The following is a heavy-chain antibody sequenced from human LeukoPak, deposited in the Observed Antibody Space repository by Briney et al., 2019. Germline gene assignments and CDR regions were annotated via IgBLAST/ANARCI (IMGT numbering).Heavy chain of an antibody. V-gene: IGHV1-69*05. CDR3: ARTDSGGSSWYFDY. J-gene: IGHJ4*02. CDR1: GGTFSSYA. Sequence: SVKVSCKASGGTFSSYAISRVRQAPGQGLEWMGGIIPIFGTANYAQKFQGRVTITTDESTSTAYMELSSLRSEDTAVYYCARTDSGGSSWYFDYWGQGTLVTVSS. D-gene: IGHD2-15*01. CDR2: IIPIFGTA.